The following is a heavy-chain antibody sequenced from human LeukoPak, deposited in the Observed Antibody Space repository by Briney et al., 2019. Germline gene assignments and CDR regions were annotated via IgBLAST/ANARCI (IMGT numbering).Heavy chain of an antibody. CDR2: INHSGST. J-gene: IGHJ4*02. V-gene: IGHV4-34*01. D-gene: IGHD5-18*01. CDR3: ARGAAGTAMPYFDN. CDR1: SGSFSSYY. Sequence: PSETLSLTCAVYSGSFSSYYWSWIRQPPGKGLEWIGEINHSGSTNYNPSLKSRVTISVDTSKNQFSLRLNSVTAADTAVYYCARGAAGTAMPYFDNRGQGTLVTVSS.